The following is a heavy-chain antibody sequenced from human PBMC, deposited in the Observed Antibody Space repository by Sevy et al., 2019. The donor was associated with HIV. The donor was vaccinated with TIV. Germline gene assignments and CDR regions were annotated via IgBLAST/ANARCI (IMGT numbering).Heavy chain of an antibody. CDR2: INGRGGST. D-gene: IGHD6-13*01. J-gene: IGHJ4*02. CDR1: GYSFSSYA. V-gene: IGHV3-23*01. Sequence: GGSLRLSCVVSGYSFSSYAISWVRQAPGKGLEWVSTINGRGGSTYYADSVKGRFTISRDNPKNTLFLQMINLRVDDTAIYYCARPSTRIAAAASDFYDNWGQGTLVTVSS. CDR3: ARPSTRIAAAASDFYDN.